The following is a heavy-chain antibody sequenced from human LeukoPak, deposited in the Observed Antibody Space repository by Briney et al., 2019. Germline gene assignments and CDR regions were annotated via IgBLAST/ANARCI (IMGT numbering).Heavy chain of an antibody. D-gene: IGHD3-10*01. J-gene: IGHJ3*02. Sequence: PSETLSLTCTVSGGSISSYYWSWIRQPPGKGLEWIGYIYYSGSTNYNPSLKSRVTISVDTSKNQFPLKLSSVTAADTAVYYCARVNDVVRGVIAFDIWGQGTMVTVSS. V-gene: IGHV4-59*01. CDR1: GGSISSYY. CDR2: IYYSGST. CDR3: ARVNDVVRGVIAFDI.